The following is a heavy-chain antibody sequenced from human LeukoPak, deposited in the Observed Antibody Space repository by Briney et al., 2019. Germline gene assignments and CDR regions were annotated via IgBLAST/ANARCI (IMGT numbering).Heavy chain of an antibody. V-gene: IGHV3-21*01. J-gene: IGHJ6*03. D-gene: IGHD3-9*01. CDR2: ISRSSSYM. CDR3: ARGGCSYDILTGRPGSYYYYMDV. CDR1: GFTFSSFG. Sequence: GGSLRLSCAASGFTFSSFGMNWVCLAPGKGLEWVSSISRSSSYMSYADSVKGRFTISRDNAKNSLYLQMISLRAEDTAVYYCARGGCSYDILTGRPGSYYYYMDVWGKGTTVTVSS.